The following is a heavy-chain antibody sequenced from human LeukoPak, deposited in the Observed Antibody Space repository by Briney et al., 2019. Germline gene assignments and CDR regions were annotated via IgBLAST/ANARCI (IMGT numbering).Heavy chain of an antibody. CDR2: VNTDGSGT. CDR1: GFTFSGNW. J-gene: IGHJ4*02. Sequence: GGSLRLSCAASGFTFSGNWMSWVRQAPGRGLEWVASVNTDGSGTHYVDSVKGRFTISRDNANNALFMQMNNLRTEDTAVYYCSRAEVYWGQGALVTVSS. CDR3: SRAEVY. V-gene: IGHV3-7*05.